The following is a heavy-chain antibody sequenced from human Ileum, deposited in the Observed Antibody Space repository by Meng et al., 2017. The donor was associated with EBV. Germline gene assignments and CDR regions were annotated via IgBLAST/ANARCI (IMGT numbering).Heavy chain of an antibody. CDR2: ISSTGSTT. V-gene: IGHV3-11*01. J-gene: IGHJ4*02. D-gene: IGHD6-13*01. Sequence: VELVASGGGLVMTGLTLSLSGAASGFTLSNYYMNWIRQAPGKGLELFSFISSTGSTTYYADSVKGRFTVSRDNDKNSLFLQMHSLRAEDTAVYYCVYSSSFHWGQGTLVTVSS. CDR1: GFTLSNYY. CDR3: VYSSSFH.